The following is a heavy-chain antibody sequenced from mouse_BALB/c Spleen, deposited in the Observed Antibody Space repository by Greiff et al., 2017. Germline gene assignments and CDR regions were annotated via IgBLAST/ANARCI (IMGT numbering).Heavy chain of an antibody. CDR2: ISYDGSN. CDR1: GYSITSGYY. V-gene: IGHV3-6*02. CDR3: ARGVRYYGSSWYYFDY. D-gene: IGHD1-1*01. J-gene: IGHJ2*01. Sequence: VQLQQSGPGLVKPSQSLSLTCSVTGYSITSGYYWNWIRQFPGNKLEWMGYISYDGSNNYNPSLKNRISITRDTSKNQFFLKLNSVTTEDTATYYCARGVRYYGSSWYYFDYWGQGTTLTVSS.